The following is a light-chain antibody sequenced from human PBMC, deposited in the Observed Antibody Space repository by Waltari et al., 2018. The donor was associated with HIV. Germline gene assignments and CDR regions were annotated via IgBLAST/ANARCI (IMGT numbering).Light chain of an antibody. CDR2: DAS. Sequence: IVLTQSPATLSLSPGERSTLARRASQGVSSYLAWYQQNPGQAPRLLIYDASNRDTGNPARFSGSVYGTDFTLTISRLEHEDFAVYYCQQRSNWPLTFGGGTKVGIK. J-gene: IGKJ4*01. CDR1: QGVSSY. V-gene: IGKV3-11*01. CDR3: QQRSNWPLT.